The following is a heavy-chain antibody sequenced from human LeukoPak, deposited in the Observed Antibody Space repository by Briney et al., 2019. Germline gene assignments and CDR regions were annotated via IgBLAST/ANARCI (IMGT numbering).Heavy chain of an antibody. CDR3: ARSAIDAFDI. CDR2: IYNSGST. V-gene: IGHV4-59*08. D-gene: IGHD6-25*01. J-gene: IGHJ3*02. CDR1: GGSISSYY. Sequence: SETLSLTCTVSGGSISSYYWSWIRQPPGKGLECIGYIYNSGSTNYNPSLKSRVSISVDTSENQFSLKLSSVTAADTAVYYCARSAIDAFDIWGQGTMVTVSS.